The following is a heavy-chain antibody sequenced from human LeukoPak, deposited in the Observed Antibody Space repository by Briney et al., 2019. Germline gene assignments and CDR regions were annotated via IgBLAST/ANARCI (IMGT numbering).Heavy chain of an antibody. CDR1: GFTFSSYA. D-gene: IGHD6-13*01. CDR3: AKEIQYSSSWLAGGAFDI. J-gene: IGHJ3*02. CDR2: ISGSGGST. Sequence: GGSLRLSCAASGFTFSSYAMSWVRQAPGKGLEWVSAISGSGGSTYYPDSVKGRFTISRDNSKNTLYLQMKSLRAEDTAVYYCAKEIQYSSSWLAGGAFDIWDQGTMVTVSS. V-gene: IGHV3-23*01.